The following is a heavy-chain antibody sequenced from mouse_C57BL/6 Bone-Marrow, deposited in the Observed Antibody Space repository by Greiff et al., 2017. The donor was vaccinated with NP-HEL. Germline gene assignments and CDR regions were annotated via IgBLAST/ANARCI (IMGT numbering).Heavy chain of an antibody. CDR2: IWGGGST. Sequence: VQLKESGPGLVAPSQSLSITCTVSGFSLTSYGVDWVRQPPGKGLEWLGVIWGGGSTNYNSALMSRLSISKDNSKSQVFLKMNSRQTDDTAMYYCVTTVPFYAMDYWGQGTSVTVSS. V-gene: IGHV2-9*01. CDR3: VTTVPFYAMDY. CDR1: GFSLTSYG. J-gene: IGHJ4*01. D-gene: IGHD1-1*01.